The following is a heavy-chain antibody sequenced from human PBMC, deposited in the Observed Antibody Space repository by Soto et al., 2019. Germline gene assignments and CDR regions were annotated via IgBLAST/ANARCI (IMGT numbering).Heavy chain of an antibody. J-gene: IGHJ6*02. Sequence: ASVKVSCKASGYTLTSYAMHWVRQAPGQRLEWMGWINAGNGNTKYSQKFQGRVTITRDTSASTAYMELSSLRSEDTAVYYCASGPCSGGSCYYYYYGMDVWGQGTTVTVSS. CDR2: INAGNGNT. CDR3: ASGPCSGGSCYYYYYGMDV. D-gene: IGHD2-15*01. V-gene: IGHV1-3*01. CDR1: GYTLTSYA.